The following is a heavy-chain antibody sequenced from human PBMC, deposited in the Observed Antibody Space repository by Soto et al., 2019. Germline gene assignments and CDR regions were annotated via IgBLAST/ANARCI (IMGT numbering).Heavy chain of an antibody. J-gene: IGHJ4*02. CDR3: AREGTYCSGGSCYPHFDY. CDR1: GFTFSSYG. Sequence: QVQLVESGGGVVQPGRSLRLSCEASGFTFSSYGMHWFRQAPGKGLEWVAVIWYDGSNKYYADSVKGRFTISRDNSKNTLYLQMNSLRAEDTAVYYCAREGTYCSGGSCYPHFDYWGQGTLVTVSS. D-gene: IGHD2-15*01. CDR2: IWYDGSNK. V-gene: IGHV3-33*01.